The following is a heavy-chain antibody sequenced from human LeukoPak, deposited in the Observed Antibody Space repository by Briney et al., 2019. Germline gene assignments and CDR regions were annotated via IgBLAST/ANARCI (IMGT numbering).Heavy chain of an antibody. D-gene: IGHD6-13*01. J-gene: IGHJ6*03. Sequence: PGGSLRLSCAASGFTFSSYVMHWVRQAPGKGLEWVAFIRYDGSNKYYADSVKGRFTISRDNSKNTLYLQMNSLRAEDTAVYYCAKDLIAAAGTYYYYYYMNVWGKGTTVTVSS. CDR1: GFTFSSYV. CDR2: IRYDGSNK. V-gene: IGHV3-30*02. CDR3: AKDLIAAAGTYYYYYYMNV.